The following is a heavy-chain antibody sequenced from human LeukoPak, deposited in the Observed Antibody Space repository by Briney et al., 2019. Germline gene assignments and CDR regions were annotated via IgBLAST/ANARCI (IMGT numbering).Heavy chain of an antibody. CDR3: ARVRASSWYYFDY. V-gene: IGHV4-30-4*01. Sequence: KPSQTLSLTCTVSGGSISSGDYCWSWIRQPPGKGLEWIGYIYYSGSTYYNPSLKSRVTISVDTSKNQFSLKLSSVTAADTAVYYCARVRASSWYYFDYWGQGTLVTVSS. J-gene: IGHJ4*02. CDR1: GGSISSGDYC. CDR2: IYYSGST. D-gene: IGHD6-13*01.